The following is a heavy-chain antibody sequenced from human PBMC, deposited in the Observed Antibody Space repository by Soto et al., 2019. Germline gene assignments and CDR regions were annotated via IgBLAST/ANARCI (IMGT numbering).Heavy chain of an antibody. CDR2: ISAYSGNT. V-gene: IGHV1-18*01. D-gene: IGHD1-26*01. Sequence: ASVKVSCKASGYTFTSYYISWVRQAPGQGLEWMGWISAYSGNTNYAQKLQSRVTMTTDTSTSTAFMELRSLRAEDTAVYYCAKVRYSGDISLLVYFDYWGQGTLVTVSS. J-gene: IGHJ4*02. CDR1: GYTFTSYY. CDR3: AKVRYSGDISLLVYFDY.